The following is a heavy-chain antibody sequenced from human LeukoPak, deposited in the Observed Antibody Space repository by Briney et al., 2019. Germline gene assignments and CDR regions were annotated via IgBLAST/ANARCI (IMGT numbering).Heavy chain of an antibody. Sequence: PGGSLRLSCAASGFTFSDYYMSWIRQAPGKGLEWVSYISSSGSTIYYADSVKGRFTISRDNAKNSLYLQMNSLRAEDTAVYYCARDALGYCSGGSCYGGGFDYWGQGTLVTVSS. J-gene: IGHJ4*02. CDR3: ARDALGYCSGGSCYGGGFDY. V-gene: IGHV3-11*01. D-gene: IGHD2-15*01. CDR1: GFTFSDYY. CDR2: ISSSGSTI.